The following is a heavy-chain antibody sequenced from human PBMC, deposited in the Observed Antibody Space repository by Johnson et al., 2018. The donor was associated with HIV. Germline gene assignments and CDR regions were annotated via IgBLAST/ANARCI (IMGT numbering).Heavy chain of an antibody. V-gene: IGHV3-30-3*01. CDR1: GFTFSSYA. D-gene: IGHD3-10*01. Sequence: QVQLVESGGGLVQPGGSLRLSCAASGFTFSSYAMYWVRQAPGKGLEWVAFISYDGSNKYYADSVKGRFTISRDNSKNTLYLQMNSLRAEDTAVYYCARWVMVRGREGFDMWGQGTMVTVSS. CDR3: ARWVMVRGREGFDM. CDR2: ISYDGSNK. J-gene: IGHJ3*02.